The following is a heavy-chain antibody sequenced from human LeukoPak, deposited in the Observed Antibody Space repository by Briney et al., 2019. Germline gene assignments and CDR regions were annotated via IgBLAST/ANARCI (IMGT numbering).Heavy chain of an antibody. CDR1: GGSFSGYY. CDR2: INHSGST. Sequence: SETLSLTCAVYGGSFSGYYWSWIRQPPGKGLEWIGEINHSGSTNYNPSLKSRVTISVDTSKNQFSLKLSSVTAADTAVYYCARDYYDILTGYYLPFDYWGQGTLVTVSS. D-gene: IGHD3-9*01. CDR3: ARDYYDILTGYYLPFDY. V-gene: IGHV4-34*01. J-gene: IGHJ4*02.